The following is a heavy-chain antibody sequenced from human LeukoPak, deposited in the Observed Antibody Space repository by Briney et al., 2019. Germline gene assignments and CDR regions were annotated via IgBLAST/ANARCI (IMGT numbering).Heavy chain of an antibody. D-gene: IGHD3-10*01. J-gene: IGHJ4*02. CDR2: INPSGGST. Sequence: ASVKVSCKASGYTFTSYYMHWVRQAPGQGLEWMGIINPSGGSTSYAQKFQGRVTMTRDTSTSTVYMELSSLRSEDTAVYCCARDLFYGSGSYYNPSPDYWGQGTLVTVSS. V-gene: IGHV1-46*01. CDR1: GYTFTSYY. CDR3: ARDLFYGSGSYYNPSPDY.